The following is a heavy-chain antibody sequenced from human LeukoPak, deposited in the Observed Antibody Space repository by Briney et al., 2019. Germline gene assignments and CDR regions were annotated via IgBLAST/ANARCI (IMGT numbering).Heavy chain of an antibody. CDR2: IYYSGST. J-gene: IGHJ6*02. CDR1: GGSISSGGDY. CDR3: AKENYYGMAV. Sequence: SQTLSLTCTVSGGSISSGGDYWSWIRQHPGKGLEWIGYIYYSGSTYYNPSLKSRVTISVDTSKNQFSLKVSSVTAADKAVYYCAKENYYGMAVWGQGTTVTVSS. V-gene: IGHV4-31*03.